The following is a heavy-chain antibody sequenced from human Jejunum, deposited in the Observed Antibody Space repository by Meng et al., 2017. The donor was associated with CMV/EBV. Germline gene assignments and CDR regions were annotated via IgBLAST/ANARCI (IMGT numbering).Heavy chain of an antibody. V-gene: IGHV5-51*01. J-gene: IGHJ6*02. CDR1: YW. D-gene: IGHD5-12*01. CDR3: ARLELDKLAPDVYGDYALAV. Sequence: YWVAWVRQPPGTGLEWMGLMHPADSGGTFSPSFQGQVRMSIDTSISTAYLRWDSLEASDTATYYCARLELDKLAPDVYGDYALAVWGQGTTVTVSS. CDR2: MHPADSGG.